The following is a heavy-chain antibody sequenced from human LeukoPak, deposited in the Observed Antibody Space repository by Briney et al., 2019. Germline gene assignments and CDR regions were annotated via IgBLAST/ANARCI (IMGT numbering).Heavy chain of an antibody. CDR2: INHSGGT. J-gene: IGHJ3*02. CDR1: GGSFSGYY. CDR3: ARLRHSGYAFDI. V-gene: IGHV4-34*01. D-gene: IGHD4-17*01. Sequence: PSETLSLTCAVYGGSFSGYYWSWIRLPPGKGLEWIGEINHSGGTNYNPSLKSRVTISVDTSKNQFSLKLSSVTAADTAVYYCARLRHSGYAFDIWGQGTMVTVSS.